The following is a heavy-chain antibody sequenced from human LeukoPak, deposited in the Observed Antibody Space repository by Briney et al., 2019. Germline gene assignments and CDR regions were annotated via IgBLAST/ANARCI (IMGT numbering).Heavy chain of an antibody. CDR3: ARDLGPAGEGGDFGY. Sequence: GGSLRLSCAASGFTFSSYSMNWVRQAPRKGLEWVSSISSSSSYIYYADSVKGRFTISRDNAKNSLYLQMNSLRAEDTAVYYCARDLGPAGEGGDFGYWGQGTLVTVSS. CDR1: GFTFSSYS. D-gene: IGHD3-16*01. CDR2: ISSSSSYI. V-gene: IGHV3-21*01. J-gene: IGHJ4*02.